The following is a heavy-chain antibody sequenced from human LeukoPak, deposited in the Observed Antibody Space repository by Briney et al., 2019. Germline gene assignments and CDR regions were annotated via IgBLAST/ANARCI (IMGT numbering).Heavy chain of an antibody. J-gene: IGHJ6*02. V-gene: IGHV3-7*03. Sequence: GGSLRLSCAASGFTFSSYWMNWARQAPGKGLEWVASINHNGNVNYYVDSVKGRFTISRDNAKNSLYLQMSNLRAEDTAVYFCARGGGLDVWGQGATITVSS. CDR3: ARGGGLDV. D-gene: IGHD3-16*01. CDR1: GFTFSSYW. CDR2: INHNGNVN.